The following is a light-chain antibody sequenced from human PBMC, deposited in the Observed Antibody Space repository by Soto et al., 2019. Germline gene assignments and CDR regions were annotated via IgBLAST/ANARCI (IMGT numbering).Light chain of an antibody. V-gene: IGKV1-5*03. J-gene: IGKJ2*01. Sequence: DIQMTQSPSTLSASVGDRVTITCRANQSISSWLAWYQQKPGTAPKLLIYKASTLESGVPSRFSGSRSGTEFTLTVSSLQPDDFATYYCQQYNDSFPYTFGQGTKVDIK. CDR2: KAS. CDR3: QQYNDSFPYT. CDR1: QSISSW.